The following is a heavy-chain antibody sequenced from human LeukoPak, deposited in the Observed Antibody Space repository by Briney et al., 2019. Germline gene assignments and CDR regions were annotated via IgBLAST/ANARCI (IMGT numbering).Heavy chain of an antibody. J-gene: IGHJ5*02. D-gene: IGHD5-18*01. CDR1: GFTFSSYG. Sequence: GSLRLSCAASGFTFSSYGMHWVRQAPGKGLEWIGYISYSGSTNYNPSLKSRVTMSVDTSKNQFSLRLFSVTAADTAVYFCVRGYSYVNWFDPWGQGTLVTASS. CDR3: VRGYSYVNWFDP. V-gene: IGHV4-59*01. CDR2: ISYSGST.